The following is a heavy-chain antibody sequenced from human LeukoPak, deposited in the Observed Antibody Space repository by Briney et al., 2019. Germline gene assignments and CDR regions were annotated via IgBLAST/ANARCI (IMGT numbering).Heavy chain of an antibody. CDR1: GFTFSNYV. J-gene: IGHJ4*02. CDR3: ARNVGY. Sequence: GGSLRLSCAASGFTFSNYVMSWVRQAPGQGLEWVSAISGSGGTTLYADSVKGRFTISRDNSKNTVYLQMNSLRDEDTAVYYCARNVGYWGQGTLVPVSS. D-gene: IGHD1-26*01. V-gene: IGHV3-23*01. CDR2: ISGSGGTT.